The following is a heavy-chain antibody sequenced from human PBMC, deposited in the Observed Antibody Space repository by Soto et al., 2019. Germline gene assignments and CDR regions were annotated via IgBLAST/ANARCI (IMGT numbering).Heavy chain of an antibody. Sequence: SETLSLTCTVSGGSISSSSYYWGWIRQPPGKGLEWIGSIYYSGSTYYNPSLKSRVTISVDTSRNQFSLKLSSVTAADTAVYYCASPKIAFYNWFDPWGQGTLVTVSS. CDR3: ASPKIAFYNWFDP. CDR2: IYYSGST. CDR1: GGSISSSSYY. J-gene: IGHJ5*02. V-gene: IGHV4-39*01. D-gene: IGHD3-3*02.